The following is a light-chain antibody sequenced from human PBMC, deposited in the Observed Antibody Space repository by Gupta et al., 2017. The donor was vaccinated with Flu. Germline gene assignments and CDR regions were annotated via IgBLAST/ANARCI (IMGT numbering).Light chain of an antibody. CDR2: HVD. V-gene: IGLV2-11*01. Sequence: SALTQPRSVSGSPGQSVTMSCTGAASDVDDFDSVSWYHQRPGKAPQLIISHVDQRPAGVTPRFSASKSAYTASLTISGLQPEDEGDYYCCSFGGSGTWIFGAGTKVTVL. CDR3: CSFGGSGTWI. CDR1: ASDVDDFDS. J-gene: IGLJ2*01.